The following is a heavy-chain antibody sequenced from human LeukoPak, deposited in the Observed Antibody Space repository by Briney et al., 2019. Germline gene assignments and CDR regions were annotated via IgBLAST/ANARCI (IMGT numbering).Heavy chain of an antibody. D-gene: IGHD3-3*01. J-gene: IGHJ4*02. V-gene: IGHV1-18*01. CDR1: GYTFTSYG. Sequence: ASVKVSCKASGYTFTSYGISWVRQAPGQGLEWMGWISAYNGNTNYAQKLQGRVTMTTDTSTSTAYMELRSLRSDDTAVYYCARQLEVNTYYDFWSGYDSGTIEFDYWGQGTLVTVSS. CDR2: ISAYNGNT. CDR3: ARQLEVNTYYDFWSGYDSGTIEFDY.